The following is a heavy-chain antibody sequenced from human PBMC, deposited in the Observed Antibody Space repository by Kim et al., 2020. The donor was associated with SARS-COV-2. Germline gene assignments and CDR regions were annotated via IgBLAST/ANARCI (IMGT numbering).Heavy chain of an antibody. J-gene: IGHJ4*02. D-gene: IGHD3-16*01. CDR3: VWVGGITLDY. V-gene: IGHV1-8*01. Sequence: NQGYAQKFQGRVTMTRNTSISTAYMELSSLRSEDTAVYYCVWVGGITLDYWGQGTLVTVSS. CDR2: NQ.